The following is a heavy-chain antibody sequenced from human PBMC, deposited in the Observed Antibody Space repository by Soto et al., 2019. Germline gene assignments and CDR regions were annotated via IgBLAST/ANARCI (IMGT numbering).Heavy chain of an antibody. CDR3: AKPTSAYSYPDY. J-gene: IGHJ4*02. D-gene: IGHD5-18*01. CDR2: ISGSGGST. CDR1: GFTFSSYA. Sequence: PGGSLRLSCAASGFTFSSYAMSWVRQAPGKGLEWVSAISGSGGSTYYADSVKGRFTISRNNSKNTLFLRMNSPRAEDTAVYFCAKPTSAYSYPDYWGQGTLVTVSS. V-gene: IGHV3-23*01.